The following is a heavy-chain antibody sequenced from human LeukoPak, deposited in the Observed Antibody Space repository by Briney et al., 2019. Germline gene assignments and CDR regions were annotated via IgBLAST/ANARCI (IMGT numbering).Heavy chain of an antibody. V-gene: IGHV4-4*02. CDR3: ARDYGDYVSWYFDL. Sequence: SETLSLTCAVSGGSISSSNWWSWVRQPPGKGLDWIGEIYHSGSTNYNPSLKSRVTISVDKSKNQFSLKLSSVTAADTAVYYCARDYGDYVSWYFDLWGRGTLVTVSS. J-gene: IGHJ2*01. D-gene: IGHD4-17*01. CDR2: IYHSGST. CDR1: GGSISSSNW.